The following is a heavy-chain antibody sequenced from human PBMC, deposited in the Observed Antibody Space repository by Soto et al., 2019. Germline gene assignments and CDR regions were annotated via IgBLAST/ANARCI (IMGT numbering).Heavy chain of an antibody. D-gene: IGHD1-26*01. J-gene: IGHJ4*02. CDR3: ASEAWYNGRYYDD. CDR1: GYSFTCYY. CDR2: INPNSGGT. V-gene: IGHV1-2*02. Sequence: XSVKVSCKASGYSFTCYYTHLVRQAPGQGLEWMGWINPNSGGTNFAQKFQGRVTMTRDTSIRKAYMELSSLRSDDSAVYYCASEAWYNGRYYDDWGQGTLVTVSS.